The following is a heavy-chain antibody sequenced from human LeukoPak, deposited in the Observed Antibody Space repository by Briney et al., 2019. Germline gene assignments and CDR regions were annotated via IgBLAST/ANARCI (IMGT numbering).Heavy chain of an antibody. D-gene: IGHD6-13*01. V-gene: IGHV3-23*01. Sequence: GGSLRLSCAASGFTFNNYAMGWVRQAPGKGLEWVSAITDSGGDTYYADSVKGRFTISRDNSQNTLHLQMNSLRAEDTAVYYCPKGSAAARPYYFDYWGQGILVTVSS. CDR3: PKGSAAARPYYFDY. J-gene: IGHJ4*02. CDR2: ITDSGGDT. CDR1: GFTFNNYA.